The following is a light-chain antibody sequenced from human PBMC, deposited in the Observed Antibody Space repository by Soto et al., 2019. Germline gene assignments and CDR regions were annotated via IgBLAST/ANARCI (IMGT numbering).Light chain of an antibody. J-gene: IGKJ4*01. CDR1: QSVSSIY. Sequence: EIVLTQSPGTLSLSPGERATLSCRASQSVSSIYLAWYQQKPGQAPRLLIYGASTRAAGVPARFSGSGSGTDFTLTINSLQSEDFAIYYCQHYANWPLTFGGGTKV. V-gene: IGKV3-15*01. CDR2: GAS. CDR3: QHYANWPLT.